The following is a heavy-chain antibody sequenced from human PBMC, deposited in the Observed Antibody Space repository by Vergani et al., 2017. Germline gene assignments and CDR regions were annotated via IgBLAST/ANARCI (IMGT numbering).Heavy chain of an antibody. V-gene: IGHV4-61*02. CDR1: GGSISSGSYY. Sequence: QVQLQESGPGLVKPSQTLSLTCTVSGGSISSGSYYWSWIRQPAGKGLEWIGRIYTSGSTNYNPSLKSRVTISVDTSKNQFSLKLSAVTAADTAVYYCARSVGYPPYYYYGMDVWGQGTTVTVSS. J-gene: IGHJ6*02. CDR3: ARSVGYPPYYYYGMDV. D-gene: IGHD5-18*01. CDR2: IYTSGST.